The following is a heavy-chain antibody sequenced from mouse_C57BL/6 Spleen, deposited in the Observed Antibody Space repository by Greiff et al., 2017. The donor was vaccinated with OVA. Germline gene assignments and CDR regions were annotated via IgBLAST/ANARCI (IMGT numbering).Heavy chain of an antibody. CDR3: ARWELTTAYYYGMDY. V-gene: IGHV1-55*01. J-gene: IGHJ4*01. Sequence: VQLQQPGAELVKPGASVKMSCKASGYTFTSYWITWVKQRPGQGLEWIGDIYPGSGSTNYNEKFKSKATLTVDTSSSTAYMQLSSLTSEDSAVYYCARWELTTAYYYGMDYWGQGTSVTVSS. CDR2: IYPGSGST. D-gene: IGHD1-2*01. CDR1: GYTFTSYW.